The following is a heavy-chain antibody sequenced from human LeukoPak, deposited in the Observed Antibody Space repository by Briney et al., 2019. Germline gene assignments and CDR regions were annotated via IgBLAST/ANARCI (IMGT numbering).Heavy chain of an antibody. J-gene: IGHJ4*02. V-gene: IGHV4-59*01. D-gene: IGHD6-19*01. Sequence: SETLSLTCTVSGGSINNYYWSWLRQPPGKGLEWIGYIYYSGSTNYNPSLKSRVTISVDTSKNQFSLKLSSVTAADTAVYYCARSRRLVPFDYWGQGTLVTVSS. CDR2: IYYSGST. CDR1: GGSINNYY. CDR3: ARSRRLVPFDY.